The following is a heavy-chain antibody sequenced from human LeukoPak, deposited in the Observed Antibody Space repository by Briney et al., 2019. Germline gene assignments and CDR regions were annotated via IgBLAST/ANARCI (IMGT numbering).Heavy chain of an antibody. D-gene: IGHD3-22*01. V-gene: IGHV4-34*01. CDR2: INHSGST. J-gene: IGHJ4*02. CDR1: GGSFSGYY. CDR3: ARDTSGDYYDSSGYHYYFDY. Sequence: SETLSLTCAVYGGSFSGYYWSWIRQPPGKGLEWIGEINHSGSTNYNPSLKSRVTISVDTSKNQFSLKLSSVTAADTAVYYCARDTSGDYYDSSGYHYYFDYWGQGTLVTVSS.